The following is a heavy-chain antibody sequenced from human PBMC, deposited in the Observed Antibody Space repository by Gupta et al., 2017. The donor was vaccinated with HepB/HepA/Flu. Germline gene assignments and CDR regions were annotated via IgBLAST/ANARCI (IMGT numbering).Heavy chain of an antibody. CDR2: ISSSGSTI. V-gene: IGHV3-11*01. Sequence: QVQLVESGGGLVKPGGSLRLSCAASGFTFSDYYMSWIRQAPGKGLEWVSYISSSGSTIYYADSVKGRFTISRDNAKNSLYLQMNSLRAEDTAVYYCARDGDYYDSSAQAASVNFDYWGQGTLVTVSS. D-gene: IGHD3-22*01. J-gene: IGHJ4*02. CDR1: GFTFSDYY. CDR3: ARDGDYYDSSAQAASVNFDY.